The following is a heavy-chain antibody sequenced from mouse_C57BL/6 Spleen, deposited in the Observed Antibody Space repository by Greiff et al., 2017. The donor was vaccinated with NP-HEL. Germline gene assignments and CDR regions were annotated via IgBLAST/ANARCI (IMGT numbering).Heavy chain of an antibody. CDR3: ARNGYYYFDY. CDR1: GYAFSSYW. CDR2: IYPGDGDT. D-gene: IGHD2-3*01. V-gene: IGHV1-80*01. J-gene: IGHJ2*01. Sequence: QVQLKQSGAELVKPGASVKISCKASGYAFSSYWMNWVKQRPGKGLEWIEQIYPGDGDTNYNGKFKGKATLTADKSSSTAYMQLSSLTSEDSAVYFCARNGYYYFDYWGQGTTLTVSS.